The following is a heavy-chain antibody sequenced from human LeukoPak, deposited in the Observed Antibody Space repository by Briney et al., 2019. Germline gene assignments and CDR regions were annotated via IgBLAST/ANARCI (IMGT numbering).Heavy chain of an antibody. V-gene: IGHV1-46*01. Sequence: ASVNVSCTASGYTFTSYYMHWVRQAPGQGLEWMGIINPSGGSTSYAQKFQGRVTVTRDTSTSTVYMELSSLRSEDTAVYYCARGYSSGPLQYWGQGTLVTVSS. J-gene: IGHJ4*02. CDR2: INPSGGST. CDR1: GYTFTSYY. CDR3: ARGYSSGPLQY. D-gene: IGHD6-19*01.